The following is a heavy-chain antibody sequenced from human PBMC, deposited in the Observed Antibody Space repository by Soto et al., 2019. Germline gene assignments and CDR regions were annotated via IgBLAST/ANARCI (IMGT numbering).Heavy chain of an antibody. CDR3: ATSQNRGGTYTFWSFDV. D-gene: IGHD2-15*01. V-gene: IGHV1-24*01. CDR1: GFTLTPLS. J-gene: IGHJ2*01. Sequence: QVQVVQSGAEVKKPGASVKVSCEMSGFTLTPLSMHWVRQAPGKGLEWMGGFDPVDAETTYARKFQGRLTMTEDTSAHTAYMELSCLTSDDTAVYFCATSQNRGGTYTFWSFDVWGRGTLVTVSS. CDR2: FDPVDAET.